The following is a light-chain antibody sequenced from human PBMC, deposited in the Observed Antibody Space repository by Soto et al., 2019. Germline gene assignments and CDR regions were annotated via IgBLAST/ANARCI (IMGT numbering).Light chain of an antibody. CDR2: DAS. V-gene: IGKV3-11*01. CDR3: QQRTNWPPSIT. Sequence: IVLTQAAATLSLSPVERATLSCGASQSVSSNYLAWYQQKPGLAPRLVIYDASNRATGIPARFSGSGSGTDFTLTISSLEPEDFAVYYCQQRTNWPPSITFGQGTRLEIK. CDR1: QSVSSNY. J-gene: IGKJ5*01.